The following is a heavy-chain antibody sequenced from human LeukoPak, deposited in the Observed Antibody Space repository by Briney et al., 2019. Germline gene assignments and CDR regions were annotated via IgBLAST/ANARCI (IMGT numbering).Heavy chain of an antibody. CDR1: GYTFTGYY. CDR3: ARDPYKWYRDAFDI. J-gene: IGHJ3*02. Sequence: WASVKVSCKASGYTFTGYYMHWVRQAPGQGLEWMGWINPNSGGTNYAQKFQGRVTMTRDTSISTAYMELSRLRSDDTAVYYCARDPYKWYRDAFDIWGQGTMVTVSS. CDR2: INPNSGGT. V-gene: IGHV1-2*02. D-gene: IGHD1-20*01.